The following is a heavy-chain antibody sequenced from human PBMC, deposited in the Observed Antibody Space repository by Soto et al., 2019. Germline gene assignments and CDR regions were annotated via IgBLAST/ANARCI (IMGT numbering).Heavy chain of an antibody. CDR2: IRSKTYGGTT. Sequence: GWSLRLSFTGSGFTFGAYGISLFGQPPGKLLERVGFIRSKTYGGTTEYAASVKGRFTFSRDDSKSIAYLQMNSLKTEDTAVYYCSRVGGYSKPDYWGQGTLVTVSS. D-gene: IGHD3-22*01. V-gene: IGHV3-49*03. CDR3: SRVGGYSKPDY. CDR1: GFTFGAYG. J-gene: IGHJ4*02.